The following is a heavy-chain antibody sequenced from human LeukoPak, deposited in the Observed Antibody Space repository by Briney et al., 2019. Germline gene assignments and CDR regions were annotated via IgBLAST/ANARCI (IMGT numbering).Heavy chain of an antibody. CDR2: INHSGST. V-gene: IGHV4-34*01. Sequence: PSETLSLTCAVYGGSFSGYYWSWVRQPPGKGLEWIGEINHSGSTNYNPSLKSRVTISVDTSKNQFSLKLSSVTAADTAVYYCARGRNVVVVVAATLLRANWFDPWGQGTLVTVSS. CDR3: ARGRNVVVVVAATLLRANWFDP. J-gene: IGHJ5*02. CDR1: GGSFSGYY. D-gene: IGHD2-15*01.